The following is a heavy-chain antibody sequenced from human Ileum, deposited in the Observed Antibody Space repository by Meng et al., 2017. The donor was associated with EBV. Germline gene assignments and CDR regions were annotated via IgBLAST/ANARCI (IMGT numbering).Heavy chain of an antibody. V-gene: IGHV1-8*01. CDR1: GYTFINHD. D-gene: IGHD3-16*01. J-gene: IGHJ5*02. CDR3: ARGSGAGGRDWFDP. CDR2: MNSSTGNA. Sequence: GSQVKKPGASVNVSCKVPGYTFINHDINWVRQAAGQGLESIGWMNSSTGNAGYAQKFRGRVTMTRDTSINTAYLEVISLTSEDTAVYYCARGSGAGGRDWFDPWGQGTLVTVSS.